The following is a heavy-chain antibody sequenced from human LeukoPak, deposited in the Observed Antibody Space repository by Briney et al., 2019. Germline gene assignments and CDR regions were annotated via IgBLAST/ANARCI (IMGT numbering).Heavy chain of an antibody. V-gene: IGHV1-3*03. D-gene: IGHD3-3*01. CDR1: GYTFTSYA. Sequence: ASAKVSCKASGYTFTSYAMHWVRQAPGQRLEWMGWINAGNGNTKYSQEFQGRVTITRDTSASTAYMELSSLRSEDMAVYYCARESEPYDFWSGYYPPYFDYWGQGTLVTVSS. J-gene: IGHJ4*02. CDR3: ARESEPYDFWSGYYPPYFDY. CDR2: INAGNGNT.